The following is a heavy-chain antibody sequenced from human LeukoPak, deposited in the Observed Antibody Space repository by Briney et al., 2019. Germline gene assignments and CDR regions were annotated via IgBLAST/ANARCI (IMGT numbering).Heavy chain of an antibody. Sequence: GGSLILSCAASGFTFSLYTMNWVRQSPGKGLEWVSSISSSNSYIYYADSVKGRFTISRDNAKNSLYLQVSSLRAEDTAVYYCARGVGRGSYKDYYFDYWGQGTLVTVSS. D-gene: IGHD5-24*01. CDR1: GFTFSLYT. J-gene: IGHJ4*02. CDR2: ISSSNSYI. CDR3: ARGVGRGSYKDYYFDY. V-gene: IGHV3-21*01.